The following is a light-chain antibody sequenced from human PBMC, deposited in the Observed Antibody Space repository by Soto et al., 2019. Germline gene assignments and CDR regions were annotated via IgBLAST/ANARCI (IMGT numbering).Light chain of an antibody. J-gene: IGKJ5*01. Sequence: EIVMTQSPATLSVSPGERATLSCRASRSVNINLAWYQQKPGQAPRLLIFGASSRANGIPARFSGSGSGTDFTLTISSLEPEDFAVYYCQQRSDWITFGQGTRLEIK. CDR1: RSVNIN. CDR2: GAS. CDR3: QQRSDWIT. V-gene: IGKV3-15*01.